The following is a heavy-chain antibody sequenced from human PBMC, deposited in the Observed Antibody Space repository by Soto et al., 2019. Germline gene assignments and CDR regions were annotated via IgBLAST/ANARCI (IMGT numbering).Heavy chain of an antibody. CDR1: GFSLSNARMG. CDR3: ARIPAWKRAFDL. CDR2: IFSNDEK. Sequence: QVTLKESGPVLVKPTETLTLTCTVSGFSLSNARMGVSWIRQPPGKALEWLAHIFSNDEKSYSTSLKSRLTNPPYTSKRQVVLTRTSMDPVDTATYYGARIPAWKRAFDLWGQGTMVTVSS. D-gene: IGHD1-1*01. V-gene: IGHV2-26*01. J-gene: IGHJ3*01.